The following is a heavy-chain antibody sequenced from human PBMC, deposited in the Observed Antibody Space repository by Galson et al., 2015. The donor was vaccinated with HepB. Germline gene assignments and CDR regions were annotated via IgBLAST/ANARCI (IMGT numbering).Heavy chain of an antibody. CDR2: ISGSGGST. J-gene: IGHJ5*02. D-gene: IGHD3-9*01. CDR1: GFTFSSYA. CDR3: AKSEYFDWLRYSGSFDP. Sequence: SLRLSCAASGFTFSSYAMSWVRQAPGKGLEWVSAISGSGGSTYYADSVKGRFTISRDNSKNTLYLQMNSLRAEDTAVYYCAKSEYFDWLRYSGSFDPWGQGTLVTVSS. V-gene: IGHV3-23*01.